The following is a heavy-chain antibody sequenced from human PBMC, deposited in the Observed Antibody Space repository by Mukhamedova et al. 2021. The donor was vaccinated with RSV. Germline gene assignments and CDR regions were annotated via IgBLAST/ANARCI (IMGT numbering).Heavy chain of an antibody. J-gene: IGHJ6*02. V-gene: IGHV4-34*01. D-gene: IGHD2-15*01. Sequence: KSRVTISVDTSKNQFSLKLSSVTAADTAVYYCARRPRSLGWYGSRGGMDVWGQGTTVTVSS. CDR3: ARRPRSLGWYGSRGGMDV.